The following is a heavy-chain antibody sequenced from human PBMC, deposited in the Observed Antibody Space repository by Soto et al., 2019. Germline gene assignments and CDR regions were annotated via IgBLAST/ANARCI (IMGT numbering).Heavy chain of an antibody. D-gene: IGHD4-17*01. V-gene: IGHV4-31*03. J-gene: IGHJ5*02. CDR1: GGSISGGGYY. CDR3: ARGAVTTFIGWFDP. CDR2: IYYSGST. Sequence: QVQLQESGPGLVKPSQTLSLTCTASGGSISGGGYYWSWIRQHPGKGLEWIGYIYYSGSTYYNPSLKSRVTISVDTSKNQFSLKLSSVTAADTAVYYCARGAVTTFIGWFDPWGQGTLVTVSS.